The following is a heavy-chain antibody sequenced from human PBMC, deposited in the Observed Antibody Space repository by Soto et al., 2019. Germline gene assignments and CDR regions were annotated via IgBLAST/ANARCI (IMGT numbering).Heavy chain of an antibody. J-gene: IGHJ6*02. CDR3: ARLPSQSYGKARRYYYYYGMDV. CDR1: GGTFSNHA. CDR2: IVPMFGTS. V-gene: IGHV1-69*06. Sequence: QVQLVQSGAEVKKPGSSVKVSCKASGGTFSNHAISWVRQAPGQGLEWMGGIVPMFGTSNYAQKFQGRVTTTADKSTNTAYMELSSLRSEDTAVYYCARLPSQSYGKARRYYYYYGMDVWGQGTTVTVSS. D-gene: IGHD5-18*01.